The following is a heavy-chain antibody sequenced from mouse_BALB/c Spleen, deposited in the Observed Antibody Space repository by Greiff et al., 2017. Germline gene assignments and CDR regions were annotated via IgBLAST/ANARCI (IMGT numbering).Heavy chain of an antibody. CDR3: ARHGGDNYAMDY. Sequence: VQGVESGPDLVAPSQSLSITCTVSGFSLTSYGVHWVRQPPGKGLEWLVVIWSDGSTTYNSALKSRLSISKDNSKSQVFLKMNSLQTDDTAMYYCARHGGDNYAMDYWGQGTSVTVSS. CDR2: IWSDGST. V-gene: IGHV2-6-2*01. D-gene: IGHD3-3*01. J-gene: IGHJ4*01. CDR1: GFSLTSYG.